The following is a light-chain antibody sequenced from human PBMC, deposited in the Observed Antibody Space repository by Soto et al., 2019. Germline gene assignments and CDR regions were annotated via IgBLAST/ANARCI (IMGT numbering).Light chain of an antibody. CDR2: EVS. V-gene: IGLV2-14*01. Sequence: QSVLTQPASVSGSHGQSITISCTGTNSDIGDYNFVSWYQQLPGKAPKLIISEVSNRPSGVSTRFSGSKSGNTASLTISGLQPEDEADYYCSSYSTIGAEVHFGGGTKMTVL. CDR3: SSYSTIGAEVH. CDR1: NSDIGDYNF. J-gene: IGLJ2*01.